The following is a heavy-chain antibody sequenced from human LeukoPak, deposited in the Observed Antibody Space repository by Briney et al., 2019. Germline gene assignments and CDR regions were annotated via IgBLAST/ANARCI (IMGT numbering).Heavy chain of an antibody. CDR2: ISSNGGST. J-gene: IGHJ4*02. CDR3: VRTVSGTVLDH. D-gene: IGHD2-2*01. Sequence: GGSLRLSCSAAEFTFSSFAMHWVRQAPGKGLEYVSAISSNGGSTKYADSMKGRFTISRDNSKNTLYLQMSSLGPEDTAVYYCVRTVSGTVLDHWGQGTLVTVSS. CDR1: EFTFSSFA. V-gene: IGHV3-64D*09.